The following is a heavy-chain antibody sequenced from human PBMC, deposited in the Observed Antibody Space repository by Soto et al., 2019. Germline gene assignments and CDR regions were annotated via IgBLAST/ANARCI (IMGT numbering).Heavy chain of an antibody. Sequence: QVQLVQSGAEVKKPGSSVKVSCKASGGTFSSYAISWVRQAPGQGLEWMGGIIPIFGTANYAQKFQGRVTIXXDXSXXTAYMELSSLRSEDTAVYYCARGPKGGSGLSWFDPWGQGTLVTVSS. D-gene: IGHD3-10*01. CDR1: GGTFSSYA. CDR2: IIPIFGTA. V-gene: IGHV1-69*12. J-gene: IGHJ5*02. CDR3: ARGPKGGSGLSWFDP.